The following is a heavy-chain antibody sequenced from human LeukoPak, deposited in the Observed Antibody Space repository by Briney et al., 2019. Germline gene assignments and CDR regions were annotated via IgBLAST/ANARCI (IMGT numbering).Heavy chain of an antibody. CDR2: ISAYNGNT. Sequence: ASVTVSCKASGYTFSSYGISWVRQAPGQGLEWMGWISAYNGNTYYAQNLQGRVTMTTDTSTSTAYMEVRSLRSDDTAVYYCAREGQQLVDYWGQGTLVTVSS. J-gene: IGHJ4*02. V-gene: IGHV1-18*01. CDR1: GYTFSSYG. D-gene: IGHD6-13*01. CDR3: AREGQQLVDY.